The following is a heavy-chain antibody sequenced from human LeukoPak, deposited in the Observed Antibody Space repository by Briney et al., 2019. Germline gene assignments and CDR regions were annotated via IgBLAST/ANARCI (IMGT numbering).Heavy chain of an antibody. J-gene: IGHJ3*02. V-gene: IGHV3-13*01. CDR3: ARGGYGGNSEVAFDI. D-gene: IGHD4-23*01. Sequence: PGRSLRLSCAASGFTFSSYDMHWVRQATGKGLEWVSAIGTAGDTYYPGSVKGRFTISRENAKNSLYLQMNSLRAGDTAVYYCARGGYGGNSEVAFDIWGQGTMVTVSS. CDR2: IGTAGDT. CDR1: GFTFSSYD.